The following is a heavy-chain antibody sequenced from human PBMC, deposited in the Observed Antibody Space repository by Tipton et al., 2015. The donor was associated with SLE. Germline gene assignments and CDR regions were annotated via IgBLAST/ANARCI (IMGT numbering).Heavy chain of an antibody. CDR2: VYESGTT. CDR1: GGYITSDIYY. V-gene: IGHV4-39*07. D-gene: IGHD6-6*01. J-gene: IGHJ6*03. CDR3: ARAGGIAARSYYYYYYYMDV. Sequence: TLSLTCFVSGGYITSDIYYWGWIRQPPGKGLEWIGSVYESGTTYYNPSLKSRVTMSVDTSKTQFSLKLSSVTAADTAVYYCARAGGIAARSYYYYYYYMDVWGKGTTVTVSS.